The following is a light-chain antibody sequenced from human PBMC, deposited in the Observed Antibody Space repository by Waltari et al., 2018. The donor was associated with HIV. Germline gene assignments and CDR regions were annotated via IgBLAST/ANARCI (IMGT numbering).Light chain of an antibody. CDR2: GAS. V-gene: IGKV3-20*01. CDR3: QQYGSSPRT. J-gene: IGKJ1*01. Sequence: EIVLAQPTGTLSLSPGYRAPVCCRASQSVNSNYLAWYQQKPGQAPRLLIYGASSRATGIPNRFSGSGSGTDFTLTISSLEPEDSAVYYCQQYGSSPRTFGQGTNVEIK. CDR1: QSVNSNY.